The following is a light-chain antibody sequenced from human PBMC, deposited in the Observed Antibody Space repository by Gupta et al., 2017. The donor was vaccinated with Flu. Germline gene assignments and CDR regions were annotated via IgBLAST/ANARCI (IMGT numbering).Light chain of an antibody. V-gene: IGLV3-1*01. J-gene: IGLJ2*01. Sequence: STGQTASVTCSEDKLGDVYVSWHQQKPGQYPVWVIYKDTQRAAVIPGRFSGSNSGNTATLTIRGTQAMDEADYYCQAGDSGTCGFGGGTKLTVL. CDR3: QAGDSGTCG. CDR1: KLGDVY. CDR2: KDT.